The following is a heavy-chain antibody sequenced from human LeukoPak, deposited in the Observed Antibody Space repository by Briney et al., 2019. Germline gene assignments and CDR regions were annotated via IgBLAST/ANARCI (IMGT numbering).Heavy chain of an antibody. CDR3: ARGSRSSSKGFDS. J-gene: IGHJ4*02. CDR2: IYSGGST. Sequence: GWALKLSCAASGFTVSNNYMSWVRQAPGKGLEWVSVIYSGGSTYYADSVKGRFTMSRDNSKNTLYLQMNSLRVEDTAVYYCARGSRSSSKGFDSWGQGTLVTVSS. V-gene: IGHV3-66*01. CDR1: GFTVSNNY. D-gene: IGHD2-2*01.